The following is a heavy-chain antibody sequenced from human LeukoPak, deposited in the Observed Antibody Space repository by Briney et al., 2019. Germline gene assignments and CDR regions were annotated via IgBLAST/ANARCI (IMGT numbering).Heavy chain of an antibody. D-gene: IGHD3-22*01. Sequence: SVKVSCKASGGTFSSYAISWVRQAPGQGREWMGGIIPIFGTANYVQKFQGRVTITADECTSTAYMELSSLRSEDTDVYYCARDFDSSGYYYSDAFDLWGQGTMVTVSS. CDR3: ARDFDSSGYYYSDAFDL. CDR1: GGTFSSYA. CDR2: IIPIFGTA. J-gene: IGHJ3*01. V-gene: IGHV1-69*01.